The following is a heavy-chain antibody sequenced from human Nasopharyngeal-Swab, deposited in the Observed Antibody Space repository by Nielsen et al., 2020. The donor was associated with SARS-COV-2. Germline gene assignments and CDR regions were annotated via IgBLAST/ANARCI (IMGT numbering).Heavy chain of an antibody. CDR2: ISGDGGGR. CDR3: AKAEKPAGAYYMDV. CDR1: GFTFNSYS. V-gene: IGHV3-64*02. D-gene: IGHD3-10*01. J-gene: IGHJ6*03. Sequence: GESLRLSCEASGFTFNSYSMHWVRQAPGKGLEYVAAISGDGGGRYYGDSVRGRFTVSRDNSKNTLYLQMGSLSAEDMAVYYCAKAEKPAGAYYMDVWGKGTAVTVSS.